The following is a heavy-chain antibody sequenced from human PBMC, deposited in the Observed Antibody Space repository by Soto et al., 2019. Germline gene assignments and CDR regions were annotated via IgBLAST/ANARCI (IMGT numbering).Heavy chain of an antibody. D-gene: IGHD3-22*01. J-gene: IGHJ6*02. CDR3: ASRPPFHYDSSGYYYYYYGMDV. CDR2: INSDGSST. CDR1: GFTFSSYW. Sequence: GGSLRLSCAASGFTFSSYWMHWVRQAPGKGLVWVSRINSDGSSTSYADSVKGRFTISRDNAKNTLYLQMNSLRAEDTAVYYCASRPPFHYDSSGYYYYYYGMDVWGQGTTVTVSS. V-gene: IGHV3-74*01.